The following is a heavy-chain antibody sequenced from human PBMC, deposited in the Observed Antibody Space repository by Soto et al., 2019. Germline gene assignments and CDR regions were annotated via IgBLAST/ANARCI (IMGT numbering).Heavy chain of an antibody. CDR1: GFTFSSYG. V-gene: IGHV3-30*18. Sequence: PGGSLRLFCAASGFTFSSYGMHWVRQAPGKGLEWVAVISYDGSNKYYADSVKGRFTISRDNSKNTLYLQMNSLRAEDTAVYYCAKDRSYHDSSGYFDYWGHGTMVTVSS. CDR2: ISYDGSNK. J-gene: IGHJ4*01. CDR3: AKDRSYHDSSGYFDY. D-gene: IGHD3-22*01.